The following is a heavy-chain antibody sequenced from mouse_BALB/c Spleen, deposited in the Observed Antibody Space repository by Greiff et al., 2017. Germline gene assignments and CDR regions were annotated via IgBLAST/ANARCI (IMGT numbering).Heavy chain of an antibody. CDR1: GYTFTSYW. Sequence: QVQLQQPGSELVKPGASVKLSCKASGYTFTSYWMHWAKLRPGQGFEWIGEINPSNGGTNYNEKFKGKATLTVDKSSSTAYMQLSSLTSEDSAVYDCAMGGCRLMDDWGQGTAGTVSS. CDR2: INPSNGGT. CDR3: AMGGCRLMDD. D-gene: IGHD3-3*01. V-gene: IGHV1S81*02. J-gene: IGHJ4*01.